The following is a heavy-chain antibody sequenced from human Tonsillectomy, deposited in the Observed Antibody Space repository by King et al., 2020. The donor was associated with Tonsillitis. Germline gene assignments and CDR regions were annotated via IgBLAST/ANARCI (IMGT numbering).Heavy chain of an antibody. J-gene: IGHJ4*02. D-gene: IGHD1-26*01. CDR3: ARDTRLFGWELLIKFDY. CDR1: GYTFTGYY. Sequence: VQLVESGAEVKKPGASVKVSCKASGYTFTGYYIHWVRQAPGQGLEWMGWINPNSGGTNYAQKFQGRVTMTRDTSISTAYMELSRLRSDDTAVYYCARDTRLFGWELLIKFDYWGQGTLVTVSS. CDR2: INPNSGGT. V-gene: IGHV1-2*02.